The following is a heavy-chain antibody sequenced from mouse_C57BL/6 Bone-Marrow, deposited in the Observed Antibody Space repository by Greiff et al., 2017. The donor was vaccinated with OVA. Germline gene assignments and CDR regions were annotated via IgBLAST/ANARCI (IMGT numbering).Heavy chain of an antibody. J-gene: IGHJ3*01. V-gene: IGHV1-78*01. Sequence: VQLQQSDAELVKPGASVKISCKVSGYTFTDHTIHWMKQRPEQGLEWIGYIYPRDGSTKYNEKFKGKATLTADKSSSTAYMQLNSLTSEDSAVYFCANRGFYYGSSYVKSGFAYWGQGTLVTVSA. CDR2: IYPRDGST. CDR3: ANRGFYYGSSYVKSGFAY. CDR1: GYTFTDHT. D-gene: IGHD1-1*01.